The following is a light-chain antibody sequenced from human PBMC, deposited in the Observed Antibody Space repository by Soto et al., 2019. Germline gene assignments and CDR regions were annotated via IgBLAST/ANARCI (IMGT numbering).Light chain of an antibody. CDR2: EVT. J-gene: IGLJ1*01. CDR1: SSDVGGYNY. V-gene: IGLV2-14*01. Sequence: QSALTQPASVSGSPGQSITISCIGTSSDVGGYNYVSWYKQTPGKAPKLMIFEVTSRPSGVSNRFSGSKSGNTASLTISGLQAEDEADYYCSSYTSSNSLVFGTGTKVTVL. CDR3: SSYTSSNSLV.